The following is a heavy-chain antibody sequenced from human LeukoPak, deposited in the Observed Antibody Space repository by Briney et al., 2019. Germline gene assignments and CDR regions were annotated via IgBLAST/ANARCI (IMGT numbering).Heavy chain of an antibody. CDR3: ARARAGTFDY. D-gene: IGHD5-24*01. CDR1: ADSVSSNSAA. J-gene: IGHJ4*02. V-gene: IGHV6-1*01. CDR2: TYYRSTWYN. Sequence: SQTLSPTCAISADSVSSNSAAWNWIRQSPSRGLEWLGRTYYRSTWYNDYALSVKGRLTINPDTSKNHFSLQLNSVTPEDTAVYYCARARAGTFDYWGQGTLVTVSS.